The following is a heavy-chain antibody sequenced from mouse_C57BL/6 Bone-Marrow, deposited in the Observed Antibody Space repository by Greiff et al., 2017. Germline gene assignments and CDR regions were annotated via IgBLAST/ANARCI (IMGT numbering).Heavy chain of an antibody. J-gene: IGHJ4*01. V-gene: IGHV1-53*01. CDR2: INPSNGGT. Sequence: QVQLQQPGTELVKPGASVTLSCKASGYTFTSYWMHWVNQRPGQGLEWIGNINPSNGGTNYNEKFKSKATLTVDTSSSAAYMQLSSLTSEDSAVYYCASLLFHDYAMDYWGQGTPVTVSS. CDR3: ASLLFHDYAMDY. CDR1: GYTFTSYW. D-gene: IGHD2-10*01.